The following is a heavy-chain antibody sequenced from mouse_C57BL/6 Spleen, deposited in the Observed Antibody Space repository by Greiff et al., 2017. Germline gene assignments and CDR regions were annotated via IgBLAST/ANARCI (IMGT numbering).Heavy chain of an antibody. J-gene: IGHJ2*01. V-gene: IGHV1-54*01. D-gene: IGHD2-12*01. CDR3: ARNTYSNDAFDY. Sequence: VKLQQSGAELVRPGTSVKVSCKASGYAFTNYLIEWVKQRPGQGLEWIGVINPGSGGTNYNEKFKGKATLTADKSSSTAYMQLSSLTYEDSAVYFCARNTYSNDAFDYWGQGTTLTVSS. CDR2: INPGSGGT. CDR1: GYAFTNYL.